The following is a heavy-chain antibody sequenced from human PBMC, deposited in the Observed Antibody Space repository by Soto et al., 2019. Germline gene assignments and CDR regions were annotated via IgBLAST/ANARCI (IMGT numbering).Heavy chain of an antibody. Sequence: PSETLSLTCAVYGGSFSGYYWSWIRQPPGKGLEWIGEINHSGSTNYNPSLKSRVTISVDTSKNQFSLKLSSVTAADTAVYYCARDSGLRGLGYYGMDVWGQGTTVTVSS. V-gene: IGHV4-34*01. CDR2: INHSGST. CDR3: ARDSGLRGLGYYGMDV. J-gene: IGHJ6*02. D-gene: IGHD3-10*01. CDR1: GGSFSGYY.